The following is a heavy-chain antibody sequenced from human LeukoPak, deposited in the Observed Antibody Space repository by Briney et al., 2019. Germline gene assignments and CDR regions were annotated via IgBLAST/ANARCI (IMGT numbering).Heavy chain of an antibody. V-gene: IGHV3-7*03. D-gene: IGHD2-2*02. CDR3: ATVYRGDIVVVPAAIGSDY. CDR2: IKQDGSEK. Sequence: GGSLRLSCAASGFTFSSYWMSWVRQAPGKGMEWVANIKQDGSEKYYVDSVKGRFTISRDNAKNSLYLQMNSLRAEDTAVYYCATVYRGDIVVVPAAIGSDYWGQGTLVTVSS. J-gene: IGHJ4*02. CDR1: GFTFSSYW.